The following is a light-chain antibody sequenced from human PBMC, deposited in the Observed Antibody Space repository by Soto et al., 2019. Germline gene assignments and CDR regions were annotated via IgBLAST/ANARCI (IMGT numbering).Light chain of an antibody. J-gene: IGKJ3*01. Sequence: EIVLTQSPATLSLSPGERATLSCRASQSVSSYLAWYQQKPGQAPRLLIYDAFNTATGIPARFSGSGSGTDFTLTISSLEPEDLAVYYCQQRSSWPFTFGPGTKVDI. CDR2: DAF. CDR1: QSVSSY. CDR3: QQRSSWPFT. V-gene: IGKV3-11*01.